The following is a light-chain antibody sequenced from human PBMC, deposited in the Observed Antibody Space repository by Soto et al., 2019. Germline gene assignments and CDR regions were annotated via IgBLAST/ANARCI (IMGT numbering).Light chain of an antibody. J-gene: IGLJ3*02. V-gene: IGLV1-40*01. CDR2: GTR. CDR1: SSNLGAGYD. Sequence: QSVLTQPPSVSGAPGQRVTLSCTGNSSNLGAGYDVHWYQQLPGAAPKLVIFGTRNRPSGVPERFSGSKSGTSASLAITGLQDEDEADYYCQAYDYSLTASVFGGGTKLTVL. CDR3: QAYDYSLTASV.